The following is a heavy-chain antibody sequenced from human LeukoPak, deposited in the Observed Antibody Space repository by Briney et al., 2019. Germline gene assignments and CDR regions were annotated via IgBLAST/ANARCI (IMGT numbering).Heavy chain of an antibody. CDR1: GFTFYSYA. D-gene: IGHD3-10*01. CDR2: FSGSGGST. CDR3: AKDRSKGYYGNDFDF. J-gene: IGHJ4*02. V-gene: IGHV3-23*01. Sequence: GGSLRLSCAASGFTFYSYAMNWVRQAPGKGLEWVSTFSGSGGSTYYADSVKGRFTISRDNSKNTLYLQMNSLRAEDTAVYYCAKDRSKGYYGNDFDFWGQGTLVTVSS.